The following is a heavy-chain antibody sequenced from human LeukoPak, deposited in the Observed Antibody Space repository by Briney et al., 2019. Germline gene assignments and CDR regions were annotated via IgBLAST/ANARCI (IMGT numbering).Heavy chain of an antibody. J-gene: IGHJ4*02. D-gene: IGHD1-26*01. Sequence: GGSLRLSCAASGFTFSSYGMHWVRQAPGKGLEWVAVIWYDGSNKYYADSVKGRFTTSRDNSKNTLYLQMNSLRAEDTAVYYCARGASGSYVIDYWGQGTLVTVSS. V-gene: IGHV3-33*01. CDR2: IWYDGSNK. CDR1: GFTFSSYG. CDR3: ARGASGSYVIDY.